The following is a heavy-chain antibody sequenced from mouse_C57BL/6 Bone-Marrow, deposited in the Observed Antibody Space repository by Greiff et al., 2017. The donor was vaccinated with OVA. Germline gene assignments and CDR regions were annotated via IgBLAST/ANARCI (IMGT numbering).Heavy chain of an antibody. CDR3: AREGATLWFAY. J-gene: IGHJ3*01. CDR2: ISDGGSYN. V-gene: IGHV5-4*01. Sequence: EVQGVESGGGLVKPGGSLKLSCAASGFTFSSYAMSWVRQTPAKRLEWVATISDGGSYNYYPDTVKGRFTISRDNAKNNLYLQMSHLKSEDTAMYYCAREGATLWFAYWGQGTLVTVSA. D-gene: IGHD4-1*02. CDR1: GFTFSSYA.